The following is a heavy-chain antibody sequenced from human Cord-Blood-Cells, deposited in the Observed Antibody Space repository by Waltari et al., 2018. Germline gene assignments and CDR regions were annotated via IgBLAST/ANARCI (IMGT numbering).Heavy chain of an antibody. J-gene: IGHJ4*02. CDR3: ARVVTGDGYYFDY. D-gene: IGHD7-27*01. V-gene: IGHV4-34*01. CDR2: INHSGST. CDR1: GGSFSGYY. Sequence: QVQLQQWGAGLLKPSETLSLTCAVYGGSFSGYYWSWIRQPPGKGLEWIGEINHSGSTNYNPALKGRGNKSVDTAKNQFSLKRSSVAGADTAVYYCARVVTGDGYYFDYWGQGTLVTVSS.